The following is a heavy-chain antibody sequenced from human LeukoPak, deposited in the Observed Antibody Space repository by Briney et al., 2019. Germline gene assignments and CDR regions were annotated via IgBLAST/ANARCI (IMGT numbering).Heavy chain of an antibody. Sequence: GASPRLSCAASGFTFSSYAMSWVRQAPGKGLEWASAIRGNGADTYYADSVKGRFTISRDNSKNTLYLQMNSLRAEDTAVYYCAKVPNSGSYYYFDYWGQGALVTVSS. CDR1: GFTFSSYA. CDR3: AKVPNSGSYYYFDY. V-gene: IGHV3-23*01. CDR2: IRGNGADT. J-gene: IGHJ4*02. D-gene: IGHD1-26*01.